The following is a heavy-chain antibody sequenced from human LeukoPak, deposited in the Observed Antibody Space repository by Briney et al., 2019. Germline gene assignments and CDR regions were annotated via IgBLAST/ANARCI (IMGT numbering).Heavy chain of an antibody. J-gene: IGHJ4*02. D-gene: IGHD4-17*01. CDR2: IYYSGST. Sequence: SETLSLTCTVSGGSISSYYWSWIRQPLGKGLEWIGYIYYSGSTNYSPSLKSRVTISVDTSKNQFSLKLSSVTAADTAVYYCARVTGRPGAYGDHFDYWGQGTLVTVSS. CDR1: GGSISSYY. V-gene: IGHV4-59*01. CDR3: ARVTGRPGAYGDHFDY.